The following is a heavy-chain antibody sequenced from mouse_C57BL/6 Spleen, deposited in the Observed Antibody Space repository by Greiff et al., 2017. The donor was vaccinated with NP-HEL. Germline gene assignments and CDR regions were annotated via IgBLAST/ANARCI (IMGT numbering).Heavy chain of an antibody. CDR1: GFNIKNTY. D-gene: IGHD3-2*02. CDR2: IDPANGNT. V-gene: IGHV14-3*01. J-gene: IGHJ3*01. CDR3: AHSSGTLAWFAY. Sequence: VQLKESVAELVRPGASVKLSCTASGFNIKNTYMHWVKQRPEQGLEWIGRIDPANGNTKYAPKFQGKATITADTSSNTAYLQLSSLTSEDTAIYYCAHSSGTLAWFAYWGQGTLVTVSA.